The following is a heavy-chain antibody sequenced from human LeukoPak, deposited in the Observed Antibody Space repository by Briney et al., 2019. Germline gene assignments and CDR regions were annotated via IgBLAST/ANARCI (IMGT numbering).Heavy chain of an antibody. V-gene: IGHV3-48*01. CDR1: GFTFSSYS. CDR3: VTMSRGASGYYY. Sequence: GGSLRLSCAASGFTFSSYSMNWVRQAPGKGLEWVSYVSSSSGTIYYADSVKGRFTISRDNAKNSLYLQMNSLRAEDTAVYYCVTMSRGASGYYYWGQGTLVTVSS. CDR2: VSSSSGTI. D-gene: IGHD3-22*01. J-gene: IGHJ4*02.